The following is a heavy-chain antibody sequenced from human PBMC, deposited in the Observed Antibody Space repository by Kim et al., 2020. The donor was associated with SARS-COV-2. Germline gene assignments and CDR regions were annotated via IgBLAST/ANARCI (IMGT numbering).Heavy chain of an antibody. D-gene: IGHD3-22*01. CDR1: GYTLTELS. CDR2: FDPEDGET. CDR3: ATVVAYYYDSSGYSRYFEL. J-gene: IGHJ2*01. Sequence: ASVKVSCKVSGYTLTELSMHWVRQAPGKGLEWMGGFDPEDGETIYAQKFQGRVTMTEDTSTDTAYMELSSLRSEDTAVYYCATVVAYYYDSSGYSRYFELWGRSTLVTVSS. V-gene: IGHV1-24*01.